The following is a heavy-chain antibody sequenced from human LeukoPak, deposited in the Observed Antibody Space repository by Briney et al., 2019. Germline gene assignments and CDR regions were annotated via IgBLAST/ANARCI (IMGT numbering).Heavy chain of an antibody. D-gene: IGHD5/OR15-5a*01. CDR1: GGSFSGYY. CDR3: ARGNVGGSLRALDY. CDR2: INHSGST. Sequence: SETLSLTCAVYGGSFSGYYWSWIRQPPGKGLEWIGEINHSGSTNYNPSLKSRVTISVDTSKNQLSLKLSSVTAADTAVYYCARGNVGGSLRALDYWSQGTLVTVSS. J-gene: IGHJ4*02. V-gene: IGHV4-34*01.